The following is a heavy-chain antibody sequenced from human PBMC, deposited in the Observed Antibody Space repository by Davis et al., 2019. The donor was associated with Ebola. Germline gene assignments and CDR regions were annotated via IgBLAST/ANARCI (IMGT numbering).Heavy chain of an antibody. D-gene: IGHD2-15*01. CDR3: TRASVAASFYYYGMDV. CDR2: IDPSDSHT. J-gene: IGHJ6*02. V-gene: IGHV5-10-1*01. Sequence: PGGSLRLSCKGSGYSFTSNWITWVRQMPGKGLEWMGRIDPSDSHTNYSPTFQGHVTISADKSINTAFLHWSSLKASDTAIYYCTRASVAASFYYYGMDVWGQGTTVTVSS. CDR1: GYSFTSNW.